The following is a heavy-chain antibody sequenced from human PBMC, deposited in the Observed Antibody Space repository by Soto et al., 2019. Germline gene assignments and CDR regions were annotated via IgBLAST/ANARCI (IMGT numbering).Heavy chain of an antibody. V-gene: IGHV1-18*01. CDR3: ARDIPDHYDRSGLTVFSY. CDR1: GYTFTSYG. CDR2: ISPYNGNT. J-gene: IGHJ4*02. D-gene: IGHD3-22*01. Sequence: QVQLVQSGPEVKKPGASVKVSCEASGYTFTSYGINWVRQAPGQGLEWMGWISPYNGNTDYAQKLQGRVTMTTDTSTRTAYMELSTLRSDDTAVYYCARDIPDHYDRSGLTVFSYWGQGTLVTVSS.